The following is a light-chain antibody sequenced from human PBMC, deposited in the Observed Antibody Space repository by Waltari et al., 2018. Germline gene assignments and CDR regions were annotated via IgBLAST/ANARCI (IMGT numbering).Light chain of an antibody. J-gene: IGLJ3*02. CDR3: QSYDSSLSAWV. Sequence: QSVLTQPPSVSGAPGQRVTISCTGSNSNSDAGSAVPWHQQLPETPPKLLIHDNSNRPSGVPDRFSGSKSGTSASLAITGLQPEDEADYYCQSYDSSLSAWVFGGGTKLTVL. V-gene: IGLV1-40*01. CDR1: NSNSDAGSA. CDR2: DNS.